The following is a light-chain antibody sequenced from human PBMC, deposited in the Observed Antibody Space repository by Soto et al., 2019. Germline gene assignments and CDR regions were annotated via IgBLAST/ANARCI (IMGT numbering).Light chain of an antibody. CDR2: AAS. CDR1: QGISSY. J-gene: IGKJ5*01. Sequence: AIRMSQSPSSFSASTGDRVTITCRASQGISSYLAWYQQKPGKAPKLLIYAASTLQSGVPSRFSGSGSGTDFTLTISCLQSEDFATYYCQQYYSYPPTFAQRTLLAVK. V-gene: IGKV1-8*01. CDR3: QQYYSYPPT.